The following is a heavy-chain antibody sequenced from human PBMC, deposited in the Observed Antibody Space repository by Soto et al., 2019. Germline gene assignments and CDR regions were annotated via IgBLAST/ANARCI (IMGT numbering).Heavy chain of an antibody. CDR3: VRGLLAYFDF. J-gene: IGHJ4*02. D-gene: IGHD3-10*01. CDR2: ISASGGST. Sequence: PGGSLRLSCAASGFTFDSFAMTWVRQAPGKGLEWVSAISASGGSTFYADSVKGRFTISRDSSKDTVSLQLSGLRVEDTALYCCVRGLLAYFDFWGQGTPVTVSS. V-gene: IGHV3-23*01. CDR1: GFTFDSFA.